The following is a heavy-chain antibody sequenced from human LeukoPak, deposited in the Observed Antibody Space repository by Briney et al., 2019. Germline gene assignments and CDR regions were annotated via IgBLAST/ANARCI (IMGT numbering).Heavy chain of an antibody. CDR1: GFTFSGYA. CDR3: ARDPATVTSYFDY. V-gene: IGHV3-23*01. D-gene: IGHD4-17*01. Sequence: GGSLRLSCAASGFTFSGYAMNWVRQAPGKGLEWVSGISGSGAGTYYADSVKGRFTISRDNSKNTLYLQMNSLRAEDTAVYYCARDPATVTSYFDYWGQGTLVTVSS. CDR2: ISGSGAGT. J-gene: IGHJ4*02.